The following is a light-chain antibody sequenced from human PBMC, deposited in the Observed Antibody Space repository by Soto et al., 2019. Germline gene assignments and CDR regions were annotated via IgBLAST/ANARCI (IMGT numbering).Light chain of an antibody. Sequence: EIVLTQSPGTLSLSPGERATLSCRASQSVSSSYLAWYQQKPGQAPRPLIYGASSRAIGIPDRFSGSGSGTDFTFTISRLEPEDFAVYYCQQYGSHPWTCGQGTKVNIK. CDR2: GAS. J-gene: IGKJ1*01. CDR1: QSVSSSY. CDR3: QQYGSHPWT. V-gene: IGKV3-20*01.